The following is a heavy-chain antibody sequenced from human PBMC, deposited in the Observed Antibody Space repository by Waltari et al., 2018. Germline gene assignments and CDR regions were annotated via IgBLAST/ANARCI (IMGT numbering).Heavy chain of an antibody. CDR3: ARTWYSSSSLWGYFDY. D-gene: IGHD6-13*01. CDR1: GFTFSSYW. CDR2: IKQDGSEK. V-gene: IGHV3-7*01. J-gene: IGHJ4*02. Sequence: EVQLVESGGGLVQPGGSLRLSCAASGFTFSSYWMSWVRQAPGKGLEWVANIKQDGSEKYYVDSVKGRFTISRDNAKNSLYLHMNSLRAEDTAVYYCARTWYSSSSLWGYFDYWGQGTLVTVSS.